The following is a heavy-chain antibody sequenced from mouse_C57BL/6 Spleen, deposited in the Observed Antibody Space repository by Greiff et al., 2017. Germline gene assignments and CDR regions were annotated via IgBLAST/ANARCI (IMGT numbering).Heavy chain of an antibody. CDR2: INPNNGGT. CDR3: ARGGSYGGFDY. CDR1: GYTFTDYY. Sequence: EVQLQQSGPELVKPGASVKISCKASGYTFTDYYMNWVKQSHGKSLEWIGDINPNNGGTSYNQKFKGKATLTVEKSSSTAYMELRSLTSEDSAVYYCARGGSYGGFDYWGQGTTLTVSS. J-gene: IGHJ2*01. D-gene: IGHD2-12*01. V-gene: IGHV1-26*01.